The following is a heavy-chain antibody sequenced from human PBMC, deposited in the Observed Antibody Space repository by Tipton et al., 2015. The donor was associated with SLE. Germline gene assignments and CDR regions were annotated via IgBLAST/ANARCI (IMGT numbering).Heavy chain of an antibody. V-gene: IGHV4-4*07. CDR1: SGSISDYY. CDR2: MHISGTA. D-gene: IGHD3-10*01. CDR3: ARVSPLWFGEYTEY. Sequence: TLSLTCNLSSGSISDYYWSWIRQPAGKGLEWIGRMHISGTANYNPSLKSRVTMSFDTSKNLFSLKLTSVTATDTAVYYCARVSPLWFGEYTEYWGQGTLVTVTS. J-gene: IGHJ4*02.